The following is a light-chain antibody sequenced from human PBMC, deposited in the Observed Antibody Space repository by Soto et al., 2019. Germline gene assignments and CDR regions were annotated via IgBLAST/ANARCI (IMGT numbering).Light chain of an antibody. J-gene: IGKJ3*01. CDR3: QQYDSLVT. V-gene: IGKV1-5*03. Sequence: DIQMTQSPSTLSASVGDRVTITGRASQSISGWLAWYQQKPGKAPKLLIYKASSLESGVPSRFSGSGSGTEFTLTISSLQPDDVATYYCQQYDSLVTFGPGTKVDIK. CDR1: QSISGW. CDR2: KAS.